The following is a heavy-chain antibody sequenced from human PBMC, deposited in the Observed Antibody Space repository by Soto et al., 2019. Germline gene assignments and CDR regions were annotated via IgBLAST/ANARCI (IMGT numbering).Heavy chain of an antibody. V-gene: IGHV3-23*01. J-gene: IGHJ4*03. CDR3: ARKEEDDHVWGKSPLD. CDR2: INGPGDDT. CDR1: GFTFNNYA. Sequence: PGGSLRLSCAASGFTFNNYAMSWVRQAPGKGLEWVSSINGPGDDTYYADSVKGRFTISRDNSKNTLYLQMNSLRAEDTALYYCARKEEDDHVWGKSPLDWGQGTLVTASS. D-gene: IGHD3-16*01.